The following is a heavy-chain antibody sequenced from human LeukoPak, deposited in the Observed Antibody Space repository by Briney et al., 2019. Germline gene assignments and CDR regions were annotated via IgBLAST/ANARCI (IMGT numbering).Heavy chain of an antibody. CDR2: IIPIFGTA. CDR3: ARAVGDIVATGGYFDY. D-gene: IGHD5-12*01. V-gene: IGHV1-69*13. J-gene: IGHJ4*02. Sequence: ASVKVSCKASGGTFSSYAIIWVRQAPGQGLEWMGGIIPIFGTANYAQKFQGRVTITADESTSTAYMELSSLRSEDTAVYYCARAVGDIVATGGYFDYWGQGTMVTVSS. CDR1: GGTFSSYA.